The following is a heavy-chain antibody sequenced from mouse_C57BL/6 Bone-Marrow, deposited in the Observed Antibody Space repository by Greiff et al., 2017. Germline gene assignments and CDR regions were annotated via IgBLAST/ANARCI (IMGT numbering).Heavy chain of an antibody. J-gene: IGHJ2*01. CDR1: GFTFSSYG. CDR3: ARHPVHDYDSSYFVRYYFDY. V-gene: IGHV5-6*01. CDR2: ISSGGSYT. Sequence: EVMLVESGGDLVKPGGSLKLSCAASGFTFSSYGMSWVRQTPDKRLEWVATISSGGSYTYYPDSVKGRFTISRDNAKNTLYLQMSSLKSEDTAMYYCARHPVHDYDSSYFVRYYFDYWGQGTTLTVSS. D-gene: IGHD1-1*01.